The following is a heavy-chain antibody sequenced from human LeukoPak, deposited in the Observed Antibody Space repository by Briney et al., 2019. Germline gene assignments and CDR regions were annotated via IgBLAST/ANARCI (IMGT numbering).Heavy chain of an antibody. CDR1: GFTVSSYY. J-gene: IGHJ6*02. Sequence: GGSLRLSCAASGFTVSSYYMTWVRQAPGKGLEWVSVMYSGGSTYYADSVKGRVAISRDNSQNTVFLQMNSVRVEDKAVYYCARSYSNHLFGMDVWGQGTAVTVSS. D-gene: IGHD4-11*01. V-gene: IGHV3-66*01. CDR2: MYSGGST. CDR3: ARSYSNHLFGMDV.